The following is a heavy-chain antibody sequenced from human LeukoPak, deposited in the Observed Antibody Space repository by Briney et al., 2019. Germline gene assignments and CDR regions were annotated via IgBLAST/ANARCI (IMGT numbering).Heavy chain of an antibody. CDR1: GGSISSSNW. CDR3: ARGYYYDSSGYYID. Sequence: SETLSLTCAVSGGSISSSNWWSWVRQPPGKGLERIGEIYHSGSTNYNPSLKSRVTISVDKSKNQFSLKLSSVTAADTAVYYCARGYYYDSSGYYIDWGQGTLVTVSS. D-gene: IGHD3-22*01. V-gene: IGHV4-4*02. J-gene: IGHJ4*02. CDR2: IYHSGST.